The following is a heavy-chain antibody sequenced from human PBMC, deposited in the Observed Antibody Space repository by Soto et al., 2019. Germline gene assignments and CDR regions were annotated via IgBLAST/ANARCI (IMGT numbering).Heavy chain of an antibody. D-gene: IGHD6-13*01. V-gene: IGHV1-69*01. J-gene: IGHJ6*01. CDR1: GATFSSYS. Sequence: QVQLVQSGAEVKKPGSSVKISCKASGATFSSYSISWVRQAPGQGLEWMGGSIPIFRTANNAQKFQGRVTITADESTSTVYMELSSLRSEDTAVYYCARGGQHRKASYYYDMDVWGQGTTVTVSS. CDR3: ARGGQHRKASYYYDMDV. CDR2: SIPIFRTA.